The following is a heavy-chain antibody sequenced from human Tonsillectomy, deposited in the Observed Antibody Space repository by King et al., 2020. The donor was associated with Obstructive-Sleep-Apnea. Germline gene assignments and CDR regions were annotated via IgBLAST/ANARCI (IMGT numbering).Heavy chain of an antibody. CDR3: AKLEALWFGESPFDY. Sequence: VQLVESGGGLVQPGGSLRLSCAASGFTFNSYAMTWVRQAPGKGLEWVSGISASGGGTCYADSVKGRFTISRDNSKNTVYLQMNSLRADDTAVYYCAKLEALWFGESPFDYWGQGTLVTVSS. CDR1: GFTFNSYA. V-gene: IGHV3-23*04. D-gene: IGHD3-10*01. CDR2: ISASGGGT. J-gene: IGHJ4*02.